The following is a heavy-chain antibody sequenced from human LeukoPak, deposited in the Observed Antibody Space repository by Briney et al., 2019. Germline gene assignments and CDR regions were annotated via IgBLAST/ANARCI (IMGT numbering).Heavy chain of an antibody. CDR2: ISYDGSNK. CDR3: AKDGGPGGRYFDWLLYGPQFFDY. CDR1: GFTFSSYG. V-gene: IGHV3-30*18. Sequence: GGSLRLSCAASGFTFSSYGMHWVRQAPGKGLEWVAVISYDGSNKYYADSVKGRFTISRDNSKNTLYLQMNSLRAEDTAVYYCAKDGGPGGRYFDWLLYGPQFFDYWGQGTLVTVSS. J-gene: IGHJ4*02. D-gene: IGHD3-9*01.